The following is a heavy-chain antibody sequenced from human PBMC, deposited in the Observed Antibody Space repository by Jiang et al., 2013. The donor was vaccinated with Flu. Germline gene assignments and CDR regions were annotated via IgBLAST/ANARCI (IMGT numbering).Heavy chain of an antibody. Sequence: PGLVKPSETLSLSCTVSGGSIISENSYWGWIRQPPGKGLEWIGSIYYSGTTYYNLSLKSRVTISVDTSKKQFSLKLSSVTAADTAVYYCASQHWDHGVGSYYMSHWGQGTLVTVSS. D-gene: IGHD3-10*01. CDR1: GGSIISENSY. J-gene: IGHJ4*02. CDR2: IYYSGTT. CDR3: ASQHWDHGVGSYYMSH. V-gene: IGHV4-39*07.